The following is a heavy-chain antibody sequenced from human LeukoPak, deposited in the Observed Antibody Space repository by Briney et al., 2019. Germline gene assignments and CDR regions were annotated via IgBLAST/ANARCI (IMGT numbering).Heavy chain of an antibody. CDR2: ISGSGGST. CDR3: ASRPRSATSRDD. Sequence: PGGSLRLSCAASGFTFSSYAMSWVRQAPGKGLEWVSAISGSGGSTYYADSVKGRFTISRDNSKNTLYLQMNSLRAEDTAVYYCASRPRSATSRDDWGHGTLVTVSS. J-gene: IGHJ4*01. V-gene: IGHV3-23*01. CDR1: GFTFSSYA.